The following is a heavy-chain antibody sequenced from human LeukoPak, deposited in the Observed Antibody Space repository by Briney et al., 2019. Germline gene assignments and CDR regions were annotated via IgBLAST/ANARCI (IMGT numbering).Heavy chain of an antibody. V-gene: IGHV1-18*01. J-gene: IGHJ4*02. CDR2: ISAYNGNT. CDR1: GYTFTSYG. Sequence: ASVTVSCKASGYTFTSYGISWVRQAPGQGLAWMGWISAYNGNTNYAQKLQGRVTMTTDTSTSTAYMELRSLRSDDTAVYYCARDERGYSYGYPNPFDYWGQGTLVTVSS. D-gene: IGHD5-18*01. CDR3: ARDERGYSYGYPNPFDY.